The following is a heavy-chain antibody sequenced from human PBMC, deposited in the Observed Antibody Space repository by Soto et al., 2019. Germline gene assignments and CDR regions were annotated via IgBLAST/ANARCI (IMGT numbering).Heavy chain of an antibody. Sequence: SETLSLTCTVSGGSINGGGYYWSWIRQHPGKGLEWIGSIYYSGNTYYSPSLKSRVSISVDTSKNHFSLRLSSVTAADTAVYYCARDPSYGDYSYYGMDVWGQGTTVTVSS. J-gene: IGHJ6*02. V-gene: IGHV4-31*03. CDR3: ARDPSYGDYSYYGMDV. CDR2: IYYSGNT. CDR1: GGSINGGGYY. D-gene: IGHD4-17*01.